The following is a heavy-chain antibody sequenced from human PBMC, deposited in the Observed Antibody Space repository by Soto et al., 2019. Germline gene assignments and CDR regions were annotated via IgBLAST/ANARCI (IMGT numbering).Heavy chain of an antibody. J-gene: IGHJ4*02. Sequence: PSETLSLTCAVSGYAISNGYYWGWVRQPPGKGLEWIGDSHQSGITHHSPSLKGRVITSMLTSKNQFSLDLISVTAADTAVNYCVRTVAVAGTNVPDYFDHWGQGIQVTVSS. CDR3: VRTVAVAGTNVPDYFDH. CDR2: SHQSGIT. CDR1: GYAISNGYY. D-gene: IGHD6-19*01. V-gene: IGHV4-38-2*01.